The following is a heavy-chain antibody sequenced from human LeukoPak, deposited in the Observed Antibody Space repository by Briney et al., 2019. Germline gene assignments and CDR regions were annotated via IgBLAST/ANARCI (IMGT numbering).Heavy chain of an antibody. CDR2: INHSGST. Sequence: SETLSLTCAVYGGSLSDYYWSWIRQPPGKGLEWIGEINHSGSTNYNPSLKSRVTISVDTSKNQFSLKLSSVTAADTAVYYCANAGNVLLWFGEFMNWGQGTLVTVSS. CDR1: GGSLSDYY. D-gene: IGHD3-10*01. CDR3: ANAGNVLLWFGEFMN. V-gene: IGHV4-34*01. J-gene: IGHJ4*02.